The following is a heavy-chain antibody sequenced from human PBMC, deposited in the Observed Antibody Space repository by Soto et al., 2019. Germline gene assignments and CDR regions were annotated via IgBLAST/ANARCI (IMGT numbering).Heavy chain of an antibody. CDR1: GGSISSGGYY. CDR2: IYYSVST. D-gene: IGHD4-4*01. J-gene: IGHJ6*02. Sequence: SETLSLTCTVSGGSISSGGYYCRWIRQHPGKGLEWIGYIYYSVSTYYNPSLKSRVTISVDTSKNQFSLKLSSVTAADTAMYYCSNYLSYYGMEVWGQGTTLTVSS. CDR3: SNYLSYYGMEV. V-gene: IGHV4-31*03.